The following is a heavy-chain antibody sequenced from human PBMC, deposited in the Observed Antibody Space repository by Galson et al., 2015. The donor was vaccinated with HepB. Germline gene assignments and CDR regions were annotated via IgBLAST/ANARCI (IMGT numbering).Heavy chain of an antibody. J-gene: IGHJ5*02. Sequence: SLRLSCAASGFTFSSYSMNWVRQAPGKGLEWVSSISSSSSYIYYADSVKGRFTISRDNAKNSLYLQMNSLRAEDTAVYYCARVMPPPRVRGVIKNWFDPWGQGTLVTVSS. V-gene: IGHV3-21*01. CDR1: GFTFSSYS. D-gene: IGHD3-10*01. CDR3: ARVMPPPRVRGVIKNWFDP. CDR2: ISSSSSYI.